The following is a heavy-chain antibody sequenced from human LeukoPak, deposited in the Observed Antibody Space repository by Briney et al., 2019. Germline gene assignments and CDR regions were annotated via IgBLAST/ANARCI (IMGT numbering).Heavy chain of an antibody. D-gene: IGHD1-1*01. J-gene: IGHJ5*02. Sequence: SETLSLTCTVSGGSISSYYWSWIRQPAGKGLEWIGRIYTSGSTNYNPSLKSRVTISVDTSKNQFSLKLSSVTAADTAVYYCARELRTGTSYNWFDPWGQGTLVTVSS. CDR1: GGSISSYY. V-gene: IGHV4-4*07. CDR3: ARELRTGTSYNWFDP. CDR2: IYTSGST.